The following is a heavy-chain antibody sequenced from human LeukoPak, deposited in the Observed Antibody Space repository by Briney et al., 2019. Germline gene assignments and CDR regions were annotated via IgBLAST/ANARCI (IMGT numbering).Heavy chain of an antibody. D-gene: IGHD3-22*01. CDR2: INPNSGGT. V-gene: IGHV1-2*06. J-gene: IGHJ4*02. CDR3: ARAEALYDSTGYYEDY. CDR1: GYTFTGYY. Sequence: ASVKVSCKASGYTFTGYYMHWVRQAPGQGLEWMGRINPNSGGTNYAQKFQGRVTMTRDTSISTAYMELSRLISDDTAVYYCARAEALYDSTGYYEDYWGQGTLVTVSS.